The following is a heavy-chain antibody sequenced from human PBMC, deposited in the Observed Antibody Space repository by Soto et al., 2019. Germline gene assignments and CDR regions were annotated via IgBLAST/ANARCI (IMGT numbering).Heavy chain of an antibody. CDR1: GYTFTSYY. CDR3: ARKFSSGYYAYYYGMDV. Sequence: ASVKVSCKASGYTFTSYYMHWVQQAPGQGLEWMGIINPSGGSTSYAQKFQGRVTMTRDTSTSTVYMELSSLRSEDTAVYYCARKFSSGYYAYYYGMDVWGQGTTVTVSS. CDR2: INPSGGST. D-gene: IGHD3-22*01. J-gene: IGHJ6*02. V-gene: IGHV1-46*01.